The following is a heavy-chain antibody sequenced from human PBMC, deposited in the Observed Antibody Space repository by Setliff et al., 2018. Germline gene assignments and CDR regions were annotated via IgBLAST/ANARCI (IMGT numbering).Heavy chain of an antibody. CDR2: IWYDGSQK. J-gene: IGHJ6*03. Sequence: PGGSLRLSCAASGFTFSGSAMHWVRQSPGKGLEWVAVIWYDGSQKYHADSVKGRFTVSRDNSKNTLSLQMNSLRAEDTAVYYCMSTPSGTYSTYYYYYNMDVWGKGTQVTVSS. CDR1: GFTFSGSA. D-gene: IGHD3-10*01. CDR3: MSTPSGTYSTYYYYYNMDV. V-gene: IGHV3-30*02.